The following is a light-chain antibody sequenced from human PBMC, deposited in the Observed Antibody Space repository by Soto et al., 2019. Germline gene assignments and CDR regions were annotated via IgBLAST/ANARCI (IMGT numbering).Light chain of an antibody. CDR3: QHYNNYSPT. CDR2: DAS. V-gene: IGKV1-5*01. CDR1: QNINRW. J-gene: IGKJ1*01. Sequence: DIQMTQSPSTLSASVGDRVTITCRASQNINRWLAWYQQKPGKAPKLLIYDASRVESGVPSRFSGSGSGTEFTLIVSSLQPDDFATYYCQHYNNYSPTFGQGTKVDIK.